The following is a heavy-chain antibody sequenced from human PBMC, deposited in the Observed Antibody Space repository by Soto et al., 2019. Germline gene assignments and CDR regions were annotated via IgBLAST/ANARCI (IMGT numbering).Heavy chain of an antibody. D-gene: IGHD6-13*01. CDR3: ARSLSSSFDY. Sequence: GESLKISCKGSGYSFTSYWISWVRQMPGKGLEWMGRIDPSDSYTNYSPSFQGHVTISADKSISTAYLQWSSLKASDTAMYYGARSLSSSFDYWGQGTLVTVSS. J-gene: IGHJ4*02. CDR2: IDPSDSYT. CDR1: GYSFTSYW. V-gene: IGHV5-10-1*01.